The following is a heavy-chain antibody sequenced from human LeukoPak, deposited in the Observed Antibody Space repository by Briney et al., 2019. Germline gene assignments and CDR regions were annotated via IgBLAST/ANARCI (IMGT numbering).Heavy chain of an antibody. CDR1: GFTFSRSG. CDR3: AKERKLLPFDC. Sequence: GGSLRLSCAASGFTFSRSGMHWVRQAPGKGLEWVSFIRSDGSKKFYADSVKGRFTISRDNSKNTLILQMSSLRAEDTAVYYCAKERKLLPFDCWGQGTLVTVSS. J-gene: IGHJ4*02. D-gene: IGHD4-23*01. V-gene: IGHV3-30*02. CDR2: IRSDGSKK.